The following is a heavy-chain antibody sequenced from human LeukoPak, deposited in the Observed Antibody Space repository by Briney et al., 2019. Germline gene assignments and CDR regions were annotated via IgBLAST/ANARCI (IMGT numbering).Heavy chain of an antibody. CDR3: ARVKRKYQLLKPLHETPSHYFDY. J-gene: IGHJ4*02. Sequence: SETLSLTCSVSGYSISSGFYWGWIRQPPGKGLEWIGSIFHRGSTYYKSSLKSRITISVDTSKNQFSLKLSSVTAADTAMYYCARVKRKYQLLKPLHETPSHYFDYWGQGTLVTVSS. CDR1: GYSISSGFY. V-gene: IGHV4-38-2*02. CDR2: IFHRGST. D-gene: IGHD2-2*01.